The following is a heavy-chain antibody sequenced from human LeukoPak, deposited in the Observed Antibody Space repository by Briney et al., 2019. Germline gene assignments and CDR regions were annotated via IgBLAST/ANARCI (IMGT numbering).Heavy chain of an antibody. J-gene: IGHJ5*02. CDR2: IYTSGST. D-gene: IGHD6-13*01. CDR1: GGSISSGSYY. V-gene: IGHV4-61*02. Sequence: SETLSLTCTVSGGSISSGSYYWSWIRQPAGKGLEWIGRIYTSGSTNYNPSLKSRVTISVDTSKNQFSLKLSSVTAADTAVYYCARDIAAAGKSRNWFDPWGQGTLVTVSS. CDR3: ARDIAAAGKSRNWFDP.